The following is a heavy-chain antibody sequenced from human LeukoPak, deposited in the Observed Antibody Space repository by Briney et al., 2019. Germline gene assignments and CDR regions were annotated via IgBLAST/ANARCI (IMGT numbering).Heavy chain of an antibody. J-gene: IGHJ4*02. CDR3: VSGSGSYYRPFDY. Sequence: PGGSLRLSCSASGFTFSSYAMHWVRQAPGKGLEYVSAISSNGGSTYYADSVKGRFTISRDNSKNPLYLQMSSLRAEDTAVYYCVSGSGSYYRPFDYWGQGTLVTVSS. CDR2: ISSNGGST. CDR1: GFTFSSYA. V-gene: IGHV3-64D*06. D-gene: IGHD3-10*01.